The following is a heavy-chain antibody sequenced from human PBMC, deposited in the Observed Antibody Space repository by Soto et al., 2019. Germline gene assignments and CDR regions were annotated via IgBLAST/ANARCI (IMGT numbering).Heavy chain of an antibody. J-gene: IGHJ5*02. Sequence: PSETLSLTCTVSGGSISSYYWSWIRQPPGKGLEWFGYIYYSGSTNYNPSLKSRVTISVDTSKNQFSLKLSSVTAADTAVYYCARSMGLYCSGGSCYGGDWFDPWGQGTLVTVSS. CDR1: GGSISSYY. D-gene: IGHD2-15*01. V-gene: IGHV4-59*01. CDR3: ARSMGLYCSGGSCYGGDWFDP. CDR2: IYYSGST.